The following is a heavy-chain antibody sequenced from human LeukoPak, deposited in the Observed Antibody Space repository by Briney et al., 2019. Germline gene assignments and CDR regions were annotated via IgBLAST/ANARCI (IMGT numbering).Heavy chain of an antibody. J-gene: IGHJ6*03. Sequence: GGSLRLSCAASGFTFDDYAMHWVRQAPGKGLEWVSGISWNSGSIGYADSVKGRFTISRDNAKNSLYLQMNSLRAEDTALYYCAKALAGYYYYMDVWGKGTTVTVSS. CDR2: ISWNSGSI. V-gene: IGHV3-9*01. D-gene: IGHD3-3*02. CDR3: AKALAGYYYYMDV. CDR1: GFTFDDYA.